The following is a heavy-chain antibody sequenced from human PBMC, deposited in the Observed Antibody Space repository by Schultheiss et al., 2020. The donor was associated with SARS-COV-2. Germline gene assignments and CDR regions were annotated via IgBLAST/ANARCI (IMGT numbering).Heavy chain of an antibody. D-gene: IGHD6-13*01. J-gene: IGHJ4*02. V-gene: IGHV1-2*06. CDR1: ASTFTGYY. CDR3: ARSQGIAAAGNY. Sequence: ASVKVSCKASASTFTGYYIHWVRQAPGQGLEWMGRINPNSGGTNYAQKFQGRVTMTRDTSISTAYMELSRLRSDDTAVYYCARSQGIAAAGNYWGQGTLVTVSS. CDR2: INPNSGGT.